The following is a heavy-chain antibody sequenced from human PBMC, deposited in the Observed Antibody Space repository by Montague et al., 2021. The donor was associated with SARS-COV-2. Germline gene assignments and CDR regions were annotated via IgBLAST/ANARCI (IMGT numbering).Heavy chain of an antibody. V-gene: IGHV4-39*02. Sequence: SETLSLTCTVSAGSISTNSYYWAWIRQPPGKGLEWIGSISYSGSTYFNPSLESRLTMSVDTSENHFSLKLGSVTAADTAVYYCARLWDFYGSGSYKNSWFDPWGQGTRVTVSS. CDR1: AGSISTNSYY. CDR2: ISYSGST. J-gene: IGHJ5*02. CDR3: ARLWDFYGSGSYKNSWFDP. D-gene: IGHD3-10*01.